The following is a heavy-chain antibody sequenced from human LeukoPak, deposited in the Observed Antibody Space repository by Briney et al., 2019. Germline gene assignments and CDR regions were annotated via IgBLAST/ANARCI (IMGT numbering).Heavy chain of an antibody. V-gene: IGHV1-18*01. CDR1: GYTFTSYG. CDR3: ARALGYYDNSGHENFDY. J-gene: IGHJ4*02. Sequence: ASVTVSCKASGYTFTSYGITWVRQAPGQGLEWMGWISATNGNTNYAQKFRGRVTMTTDTSTTTVYMELRSLRSDDTAVYYCARALGYYDNSGHENFDYWGRGTLVTLSS. CDR2: ISATNGNT. D-gene: IGHD3-22*01.